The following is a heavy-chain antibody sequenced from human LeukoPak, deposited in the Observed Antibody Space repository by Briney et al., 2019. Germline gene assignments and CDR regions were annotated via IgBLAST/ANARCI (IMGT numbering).Heavy chain of an antibody. J-gene: IGHJ3*02. CDR1: GGSISSYY. V-gene: IGHV4-59*01. D-gene: IGHD5-18*01. Sequence: SETLSLTCTVSGGSISSYYWSWIRQPPGKGLEWIGYIYYSGSTNYNPSLKSRVTISVDTSKNQFSLKLSSVTAADTAVYYCAREVSTAMVTGAFDIWGQGTMVTVSP. CDR2: IYYSGST. CDR3: AREVSTAMVTGAFDI.